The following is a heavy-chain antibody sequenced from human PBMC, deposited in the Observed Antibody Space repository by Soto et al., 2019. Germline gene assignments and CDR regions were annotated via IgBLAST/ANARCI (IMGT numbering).Heavy chain of an antibody. Sequence: SVKVSCKASGFTFTSSAVQWVRQARGQRLGWIGWIVVGSGNTNYAQKFQERVTITRDMSTSTAYMELSSLRSEDTAVYYCAALSRGYYYDSSGRDDAFHVWGQGSMVTVSS. J-gene: IGHJ3*01. CDR2: IVVGSGNT. CDR1: GFTFTSSA. V-gene: IGHV1-58*01. CDR3: AALSRGYYYDSSGRDDAFHV. D-gene: IGHD3-22*01.